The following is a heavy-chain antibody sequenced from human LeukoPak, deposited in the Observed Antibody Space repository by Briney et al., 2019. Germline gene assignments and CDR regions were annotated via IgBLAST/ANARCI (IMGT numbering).Heavy chain of an antibody. Sequence: GSLRLSFAASGFTFISYAMSWVRQAPGKGLEWVSAISGSGGRTYYADSVKGRFTVSRDNAKNTLYLQMNSLRAWDTTVYYCAKGPRPAYYDDSSGYSPDYWGQGTLVTVSS. CDR1: GFTFISYA. CDR3: AKGPRPAYYDDSSGYSPDY. J-gene: IGHJ4*02. V-gene: IGHV3-23*01. CDR2: ISGSGGRT. D-gene: IGHD3-22*01.